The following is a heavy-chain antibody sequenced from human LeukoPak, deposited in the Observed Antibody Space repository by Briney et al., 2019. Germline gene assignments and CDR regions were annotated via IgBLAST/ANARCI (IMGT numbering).Heavy chain of an antibody. CDR1: GDSLSNNNVA. CDR3: ERGSHSSFDY. Sequence: SQTLSLTCAISGDSLSNNNVAWNWIRQSPSRGLEWLGRTYYRPKFNTDYAVSVKSRIAINSDTSKNQFSLQLNSVTPEDTGVYYSERGSHSSFDYWGQGTLVTVSS. D-gene: IGHD3-10*01. J-gene: IGHJ4*02. V-gene: IGHV6-1*01. CDR2: TYYRPKFNT.